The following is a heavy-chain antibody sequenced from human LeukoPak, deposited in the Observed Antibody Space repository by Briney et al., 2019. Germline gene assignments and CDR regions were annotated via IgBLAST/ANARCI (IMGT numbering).Heavy chain of an antibody. CDR2: IYSGGST. CDR3: ARDGGYVWGSYRSSSPPY. J-gene: IGHJ4*02. CDR1: GFTVSSNY. D-gene: IGHD3-16*02. V-gene: IGHV3-66*01. Sequence: PGGSLRLSCAASGFTVSSNYMSWVRQVPGKGLEWVSVIYSGGSTYYADSVKGRFTISRDNSKNTLYLQMNSLRAEDTAVYYCARDGGYVWGSYRSSSPPYWGQGTLVTVSS.